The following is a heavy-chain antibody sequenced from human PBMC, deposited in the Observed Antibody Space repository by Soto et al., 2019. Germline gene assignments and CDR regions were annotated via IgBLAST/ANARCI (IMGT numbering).Heavy chain of an antibody. CDR3: ARDWANSSTDPHY. CDR1: GFTFSSYS. V-gene: IGHV3-21*01. D-gene: IGHD6-6*01. Sequence: PGGSLRLSCAASGFTFSSYSMNWVRQAPGKGLEWVSSISSSSSYIYYADSVKGRFTISRDNAKNSLYLQMNSLRAEDTAVYYCARDWANSSTDPHYWGQGTLVTVSS. J-gene: IGHJ4*02. CDR2: ISSSSSYI.